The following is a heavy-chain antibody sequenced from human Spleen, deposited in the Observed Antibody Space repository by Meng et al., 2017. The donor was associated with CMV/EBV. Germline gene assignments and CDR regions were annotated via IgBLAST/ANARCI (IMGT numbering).Heavy chain of an antibody. Sequence: SQTLSLTCAVYGGSFSGYYWSWIRQPPGKGLEWIGEINPSGSTNYNPSLKSRVTISVDTSKNQFSLKLSSVTAADTAVYYCARGLVMITFGGVIVPYGMDVWGQGTTVTVSS. CDR3: ARGLVMITFGGVIVPYGMDV. D-gene: IGHD3-16*02. J-gene: IGHJ6*02. CDR1: GGSFSGYY. CDR2: INPSGST. V-gene: IGHV4-34*01.